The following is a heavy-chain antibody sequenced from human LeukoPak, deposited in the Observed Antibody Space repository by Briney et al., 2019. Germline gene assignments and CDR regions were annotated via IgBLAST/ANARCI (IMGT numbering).Heavy chain of an antibody. CDR3: AKASESSGYSYFDY. V-gene: IGHV3-30*18. CDR1: GFTFSSYG. Sequence: GGSLRLSCAASGFTFSSYGMHWVRQAPGKGLEWVAVISYDGSNKYYADSVKGRFTISRDNSKNTLYLQMNSLRAEDTAVYYCAKASESSGYSYFDYWGQGTLVTVSS. J-gene: IGHJ4*02. CDR2: ISYDGSNK. D-gene: IGHD6-19*01.